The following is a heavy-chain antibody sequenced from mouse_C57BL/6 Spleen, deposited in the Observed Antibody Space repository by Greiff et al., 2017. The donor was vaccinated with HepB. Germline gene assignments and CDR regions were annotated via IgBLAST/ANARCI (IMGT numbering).Heavy chain of an antibody. CDR1: GFTFSDYG. CDR3: ARPLTAAWFAY. V-gene: IGHV5-17*01. Sequence: EVKLVESGGGLVKPGGSLKLSCAASGFTFSDYGMHWVRQAPEKGLEWVAYISSGSSTIYYADTVKGRFTISRDNAKNTLFLQMTSLRSEDTAMYYCARPLTAAWFAYWGQGTLVTVSA. CDR2: ISSGSSTI. D-gene: IGHD4-1*01. J-gene: IGHJ3*01.